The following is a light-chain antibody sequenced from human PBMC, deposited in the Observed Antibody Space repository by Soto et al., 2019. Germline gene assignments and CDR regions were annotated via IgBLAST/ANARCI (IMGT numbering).Light chain of an antibody. Sequence: QSALTQPPSASGSPGQSVTISCTGTSNDVGYYDYVSWYQHHPGKAPKLMIYEVNERPSGVPDRFSGSKSGNTASLTVSGLQAEDEADYYCSSYAGSNNFVFGAGTKLTVL. CDR1: SNDVGYYDY. V-gene: IGLV2-8*01. CDR3: SSYAGSNNFV. CDR2: EVN. J-gene: IGLJ1*01.